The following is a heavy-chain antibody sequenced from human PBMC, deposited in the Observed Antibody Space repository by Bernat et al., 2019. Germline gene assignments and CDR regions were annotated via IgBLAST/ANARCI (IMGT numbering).Heavy chain of an antibody. D-gene: IGHD4-17*01. CDR1: GFSLSTSGVG. CDR3: AHSTLGDYGAHGGFDP. Sequence: QITLKESGPTLVKPTQTLTLTCTFSGFSLSTSGVGVGWIRQPPGKALEWLALIYWDDDKRYSPSLKSRLTITKDTSKNQVVLTMTNMDPVDTATYYCAHSTLGDYGAHGGFDPWGQGTLVTVSS. V-gene: IGHV2-5*02. CDR2: IYWDDDK. J-gene: IGHJ5*02.